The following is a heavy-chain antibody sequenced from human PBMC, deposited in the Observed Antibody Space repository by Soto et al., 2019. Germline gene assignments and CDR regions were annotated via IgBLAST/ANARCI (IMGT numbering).Heavy chain of an antibody. J-gene: IGHJ6*02. D-gene: IGHD6-6*01. CDR3: AGLSSGSSSSHYYYGMDV. CDR1: GGSISSGGYY. CDR2: IYYSGST. Sequence: TSETLSLTCTVSGGSISSGGYYWSWIRQHPGKGLEWIGYIYYSGSTYYNPSLKSRVTISVDTSKNQFSLKLSSVTAADTAVYYCAGLSSGSSSSHYYYGMDVWGQGTTVTVSS. V-gene: IGHV4-31*03.